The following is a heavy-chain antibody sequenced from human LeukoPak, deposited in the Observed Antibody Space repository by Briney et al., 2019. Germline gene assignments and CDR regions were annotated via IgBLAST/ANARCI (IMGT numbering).Heavy chain of an antibody. J-gene: IGHJ6*03. D-gene: IGHD2-15*01. Sequence: GGSLRLSCAASGFSISTYWIHWVRQAPGKGLVWVSRINPDGSTTYYADSVKGRITISRDNAKNSLYLQMNSLRAEDTAVYYCARDQVDCSGGSCYPYYYYYYMDVWGKGTTVTISS. CDR3: ARDQVDCSGGSCYPYYYYYYMDV. CDR1: GFSISTYW. CDR2: INPDGSTT. V-gene: IGHV3-74*01.